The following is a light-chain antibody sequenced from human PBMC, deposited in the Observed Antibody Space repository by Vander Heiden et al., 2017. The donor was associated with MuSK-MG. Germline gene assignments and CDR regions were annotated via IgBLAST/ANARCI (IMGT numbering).Light chain of an antibody. CDR1: QSLLHSNGYNY. Sequence: DTVMNRSPLSLPVTPGEPASISCRSSQSLLHSNGYNYLDWYLQKPGQSPQLLIYLGSNRASGVPDRFSGSGSGTDFTLKISRVEAEDVGVYYCMQALQTPFTFGQGTRLEIK. J-gene: IGKJ5*01. CDR3: MQALQTPFT. CDR2: LGS. V-gene: IGKV2-28*01.